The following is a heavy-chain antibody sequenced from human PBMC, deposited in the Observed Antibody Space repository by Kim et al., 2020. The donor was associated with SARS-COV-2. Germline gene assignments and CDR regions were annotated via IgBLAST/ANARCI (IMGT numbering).Heavy chain of an antibody. V-gene: IGHV3-30*18. D-gene: IGHD1-26*01. CDR3: ANGEWELPSPYYYYGMDV. J-gene: IGHJ6*02. CDR1: GFTFSSYG. CDR2: ISYDGSNK. Sequence: GGSLRLSCAASGFTFSSYGMHWVRQAPGKGLEWVAVISYDGSNKYYADSVKGRFTISRDNSKNTLYLQMNSLRAEDTAVYYCANGEWELPSPYYYYGMDVWGQGTTVTVSS.